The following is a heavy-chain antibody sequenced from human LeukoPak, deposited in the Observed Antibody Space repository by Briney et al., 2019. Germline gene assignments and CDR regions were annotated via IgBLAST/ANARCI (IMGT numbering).Heavy chain of an antibody. D-gene: IGHD3-16*01. V-gene: IGHV4-59*01. CDR2: IYYTGST. CDR3: ARDLSSYFDY. J-gene: IGHJ4*02. Sequence: SETLSLTCTVSGGSISSYYWSWIRQPPGRGLEWIGYIYYTGSTNYNPSLKSRVTISVDTSKNQFSLKLSSVTAADTAVYYCARDLSSYFDYWGQGTLVTVSS. CDR1: GGSISSYY.